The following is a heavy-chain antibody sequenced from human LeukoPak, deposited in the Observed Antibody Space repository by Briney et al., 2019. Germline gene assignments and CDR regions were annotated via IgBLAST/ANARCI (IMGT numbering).Heavy chain of an antibody. D-gene: IGHD3-22*01. V-gene: IGHV5-51*01. CDR2: IYPGDSDT. CDR1: GYSFTSYR. Sequence: GESLKISCKGSGYSFTSYRIGWVRQMPGKGLEWMGIIYPGDSDTRYSPSFQGQVTISADKSISTAYPQWSSLKASDTAMYYCARATYYYDSSGYYSNWFDPWGQGTLVTVSS. CDR3: ARATYYYDSSGYYSNWFDP. J-gene: IGHJ5*02.